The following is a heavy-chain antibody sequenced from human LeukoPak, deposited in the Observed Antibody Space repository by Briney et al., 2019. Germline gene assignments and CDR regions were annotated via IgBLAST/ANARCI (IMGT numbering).Heavy chain of an antibody. Sequence: PGGSLRLSCAASGFTFSSYAMAWVRQAPGKGLEWVSAISGSGGSTYYADSVKGRFTISRDNSKNTLYLQMNSLRAEDTAVYYCAKDRSGWFYFDYWGQGALVTVSS. J-gene: IGHJ4*02. V-gene: IGHV3-23*01. D-gene: IGHD6-19*01. CDR3: AKDRSGWFYFDY. CDR2: ISGSGGST. CDR1: GFTFSSYA.